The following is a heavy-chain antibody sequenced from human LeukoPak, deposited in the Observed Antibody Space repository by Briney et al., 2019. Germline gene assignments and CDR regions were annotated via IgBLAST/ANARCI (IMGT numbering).Heavy chain of an antibody. J-gene: IGHJ4*02. V-gene: IGHV4-59*01. CDR1: GGSISSYY. Sequence: SETLSLTFTVSGGSISSYYWSWIRQPPGKGLEWIGYIYYSGSTNYNPSLKSRVTISVDTSKNQFSLKLSSVTAADTAVYYCARGLRSYGDYVIDYWGQGTLVTVSS. CDR2: IYYSGST. D-gene: IGHD4-17*01. CDR3: ARGLRSYGDYVIDY.